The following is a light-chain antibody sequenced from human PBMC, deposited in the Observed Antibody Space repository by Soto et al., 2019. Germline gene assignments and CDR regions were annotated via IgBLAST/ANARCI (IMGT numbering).Light chain of an antibody. V-gene: IGKV3-15*01. J-gene: IGKJ2*01. CDR2: AAS. CDR3: HQYNNWPPMYT. Sequence: EIVMTQSPATLSVSPVERATLSCRASQSVSSNLAWYQQKPGQAPRLLIYAASTRATAIPARFSGSGSGTEFTLTISSLQSEDFAVYYCHQYNNWPPMYTFGQGTKLEIK. CDR1: QSVSSN.